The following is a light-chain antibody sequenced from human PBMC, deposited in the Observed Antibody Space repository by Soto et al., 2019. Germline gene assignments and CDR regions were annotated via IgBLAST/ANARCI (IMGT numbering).Light chain of an antibody. CDR3: AAWDDSLNGYV. V-gene: IGLV1-44*01. CDR2: SNN. J-gene: IGLJ1*01. Sequence: QSALTQPPSASGTPGQRVTISCSGSSSNIGSNTVNWYQHLPGTAPNLLIYSNNQRPSGVPDRFSGSKSGTSASLAIRGLQSEDEADYYCAAWDDSLNGYVFGTGTKVTVL. CDR1: SSNIGSNT.